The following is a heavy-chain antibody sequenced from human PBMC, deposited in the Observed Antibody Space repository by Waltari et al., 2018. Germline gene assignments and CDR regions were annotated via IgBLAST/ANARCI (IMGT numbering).Heavy chain of an antibody. CDR1: GYTFPSYG. D-gene: IGHD2-15*01. V-gene: IGHV1-18*01. CDR3: ARDVSDIVVVVAATPEGWFDP. Sequence: QVQLVQSGAEVKKPGASVKVSCKASGYTFPSYGISWVRQAPGHGLEWMGWISAYNGNTNYAQKHQGRVTMTTDTSTSTAYMELRSLRPDDTAVYYCARDVSDIVVVVAATPEGWFDPWGQGTLVTVSS. CDR2: ISAYNGNT. J-gene: IGHJ5*02.